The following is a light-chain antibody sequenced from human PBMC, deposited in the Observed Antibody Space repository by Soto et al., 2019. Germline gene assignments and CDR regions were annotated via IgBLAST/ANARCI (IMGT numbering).Light chain of an antibody. V-gene: IGKV1-5*03. J-gene: IGKJ1*01. CDR2: QAS. Sequence: DIQMTQSPSTLSASVGDRVTITCRASQNIARSLAWYQQKPGKAPKVLIYQASSLDSGVPSRFSGRGFGTEFTITINTLQPDDSATYYCQQYEYFWTFGQGTKVDIK. CDR1: QNIARS. CDR3: QQYEYFWT.